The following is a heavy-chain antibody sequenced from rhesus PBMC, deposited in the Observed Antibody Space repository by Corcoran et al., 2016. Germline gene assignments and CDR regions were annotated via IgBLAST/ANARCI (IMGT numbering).Heavy chain of an antibody. J-gene: IGHJ4*01. CDR1: VGSISSRNW. CDR2: ISGSSGST. CDR3: ARVVGMVA. Sequence: QVQLQESGPGLVQPSETLSLTCAVSVGSISSRNWWSWIRQPPGQGMEWIGYISGSSGSTYYNPSLKSRVTISKDTSKNQFSLKLSSVTAADTAVYYCARVVGMVAWGQGVLVTVSS. D-gene: IGHD4-4*01. V-gene: IGHV4S19*01.